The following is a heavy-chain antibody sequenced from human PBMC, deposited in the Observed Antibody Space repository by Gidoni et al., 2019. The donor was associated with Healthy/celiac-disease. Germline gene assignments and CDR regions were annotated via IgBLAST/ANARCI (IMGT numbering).Heavy chain of an antibody. CDR1: GGSISSSSYY. CDR2: IYYSGST. D-gene: IGHD5-12*01. CDR3: ASVTGYSGYDYPFDY. V-gene: IGHV4-39*01. J-gene: IGHJ4*02. Sequence: QLQLQESGPGLVKPSETLSLTCTVSGGSISSSSYYWGWIRQPPGKGLEWIGSIYYSGSTYYNPSLKSRVTISVDTSKNQFSLKLSSVTAADTAVYYCASVTGYSGYDYPFDYWGQGTLVTVSS.